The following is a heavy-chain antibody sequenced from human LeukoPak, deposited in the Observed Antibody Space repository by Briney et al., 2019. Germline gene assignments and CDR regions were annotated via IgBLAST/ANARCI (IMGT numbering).Heavy chain of an antibody. J-gene: IGHJ3*02. CDR2: INPNSGGT. CDR1: GYTFTGYY. D-gene: IGHD3-16*01. Sequence: GASVKVSCKASGYTFTGYYMHWVRQAPGQGLEWMGWINPNSGGTNYAQKFQGRVTMTRDTSISTAYMELSSLRSEDTAVYYCARDLGGSGPNDAFDIWGQGTMVTVSS. V-gene: IGHV1-2*02. CDR3: ARDLGGSGPNDAFDI.